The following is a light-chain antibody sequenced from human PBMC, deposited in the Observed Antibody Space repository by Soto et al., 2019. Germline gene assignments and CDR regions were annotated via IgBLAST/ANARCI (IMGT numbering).Light chain of an antibody. CDR2: NNN. CDR3: QSYDSSLSGVV. Sequence: QSVLTQPPSVSGAPGQRDTISCTGSSSNIGAGYDVHWYQQLPGTAPKLLIYNNNNRPSGVPDRFSGSKSVTSASLAITGLQADDEADYYCQSYDSSLSGVVFGGGTKLTVL. V-gene: IGLV1-40*01. CDR1: SSNIGAGYD. J-gene: IGLJ2*01.